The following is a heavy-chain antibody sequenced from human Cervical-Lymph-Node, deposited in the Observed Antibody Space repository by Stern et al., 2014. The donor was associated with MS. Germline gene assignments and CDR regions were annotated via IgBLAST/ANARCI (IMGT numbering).Heavy chain of an antibody. CDR2: VIPIFGTV. CDR1: GGTFSSHA. Sequence: QVQLVQSGAEVKKPWSSVKVSCQTSGGTFSSHAINWVRQAPGQGLEWMGGVIPIFGTVDYAQKFQGRLTITADESTNTAYMELSSLRSEDTAVYYCARDQIPYYYYGMDVWGQGTTVTVSS. D-gene: IGHD2-2*02. J-gene: IGHJ6*02. V-gene: IGHV1-69*01. CDR3: ARDQIPYYYYGMDV.